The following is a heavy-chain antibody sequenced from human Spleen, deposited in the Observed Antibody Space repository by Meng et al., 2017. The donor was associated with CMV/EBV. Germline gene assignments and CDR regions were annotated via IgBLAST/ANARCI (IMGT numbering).Heavy chain of an antibody. J-gene: IGHJ5*02. CDR2: IYDDDST. V-gene: IGHV3-66*02. D-gene: IGHD6-13*01. CDR1: GFTVRNNY. Sequence: GESLKISCAGSGFTVRNNYMSWVRQAPGKGLEWVSVIYDDDSTYYADSVEGRFTISRDNSKNTLYLQMNSLRAEDTAVYYCARLIAVAGTWGQGTLVTVSS. CDR3: ARLIAVAGT.